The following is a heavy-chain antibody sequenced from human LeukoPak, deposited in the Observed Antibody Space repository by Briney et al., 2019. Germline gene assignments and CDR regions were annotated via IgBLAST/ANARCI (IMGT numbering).Heavy chain of an antibody. CDR2: IYPGDSDT. CDR1: GYSFTSYW. D-gene: IGHD4-23*01. Sequence: GESLKISCKGSGYSFTSYWIGWVRQMPGKGLEWMGIIYPGDSDTRYSPSFQGQVTISADKSISTAYLQWSSLKASDTAMYHCARRSDYGGTDYYYMDVWGKGTTVTVSS. CDR3: ARRSDYGGTDYYYMDV. V-gene: IGHV5-51*01. J-gene: IGHJ6*03.